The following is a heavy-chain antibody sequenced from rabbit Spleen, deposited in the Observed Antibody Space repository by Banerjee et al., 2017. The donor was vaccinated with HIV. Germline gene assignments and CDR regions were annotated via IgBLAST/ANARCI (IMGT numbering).Heavy chain of an antibody. V-gene: IGHV1S40*01. D-gene: IGHD2-1*01. Sequence: QSLEESGGGLVKPGASLTLTCKASGFSFSSGYDMCWVRQAPGKGLEWIGCIYTDSGSTWFANWAIGRFTMSKTSSTTVTLVMPSLTAADTATYFCARGASTSADYGLWGPGTLVTVS. CDR2: IYTDSGST. J-gene: IGHJ4*01. CDR1: GFSFSSGYD. CDR3: ARGASTSADYGL.